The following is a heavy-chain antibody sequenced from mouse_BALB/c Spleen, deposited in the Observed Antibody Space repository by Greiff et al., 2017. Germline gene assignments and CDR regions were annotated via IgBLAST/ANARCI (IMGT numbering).Heavy chain of an antibody. CDR1: GYTFTDYA. Sequence: QVQLKQSGAELVRPGVSVKISCKGSGYTFTDYAMHWVKQSHAKSLEWIGVISTYYGDASYNQKFKGKATMTVDKSSSTAYMELARLTSEDSAIYYCARGALTGTSYAMDYWGQGTSVTVSS. J-gene: IGHJ4*01. D-gene: IGHD4-1*01. V-gene: IGHV1S137*01. CDR2: ISTYYGDA. CDR3: ARGALTGTSYAMDY.